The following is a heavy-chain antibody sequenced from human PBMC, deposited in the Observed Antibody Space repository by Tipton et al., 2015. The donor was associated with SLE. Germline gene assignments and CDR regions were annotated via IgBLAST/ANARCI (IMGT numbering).Heavy chain of an antibody. CDR1: GGSISSSSYY. J-gene: IGHJ4*02. CDR3: ANPVGARAY. V-gene: IGHV4-39*07. CDR2: IYYSGST. D-gene: IGHD1-26*01. Sequence: TLSLTCTVSGGSISSSSYYWGWIRQPPGKGLEWIGSIYYSGSTYYNPSLKSRVTISVDTSKNQFSLKLSSVTAADTAVYCCANPVGARAYWGQGTLGAVSS.